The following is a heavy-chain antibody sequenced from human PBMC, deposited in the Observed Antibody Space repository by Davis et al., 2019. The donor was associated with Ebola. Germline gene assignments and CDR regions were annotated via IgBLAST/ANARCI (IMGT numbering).Heavy chain of an antibody. CDR1: GFTFGDYA. CDR2: IRSKAYGGTT. CDR3: TREIKGGYLDY. V-gene: IGHV3-49*04. D-gene: IGHD2-15*01. J-gene: IGHJ4*02. Sequence: PGGSLRLSCTASGFTFGDYAMSWVRQAPGKGLEWVGFIRSKAYGGTTEYAASVKGRFTISRDDSKSIAYLQMNSLKTEDTAVYYCTREIKGGYLDYWGQGTLVTVSS.